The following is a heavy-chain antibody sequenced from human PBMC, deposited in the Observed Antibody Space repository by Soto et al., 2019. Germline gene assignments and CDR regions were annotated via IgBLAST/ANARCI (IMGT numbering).Heavy chain of an antibody. CDR2: IKQDGSEK. Sequence: EVQLVESGGGLVQPGGSLRLSCAASGFTFSSYWMSWVRQAPGKGLEWVANIKQDGSEKYYVDSVKGRFTISRDNAKNSLYLQMNSLRAEDTAVYYCARELRDIVVVVAAKDWFDPWGQGTLVTVSS. CDR1: GFTFSSYW. J-gene: IGHJ5*02. D-gene: IGHD2-15*01. V-gene: IGHV3-7*03. CDR3: ARELRDIVVVVAAKDWFDP.